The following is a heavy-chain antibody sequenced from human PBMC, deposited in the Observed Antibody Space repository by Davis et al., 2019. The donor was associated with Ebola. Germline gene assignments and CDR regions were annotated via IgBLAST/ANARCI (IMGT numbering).Heavy chain of an antibody. CDR1: GFTFSSYW. CDR3: ATMDIVIVVGVHATDV. J-gene: IGHJ6*02. D-gene: IGHD5-12*01. Sequence: GGSLRLSCAASGFTFSSYWMSWVRQAPGKGLEWVANIKQDGSEKYYVDSVKGRFTISRDNAKNSLYLEMTNLRGDDTAVYYCATMDIVIVVGVHATDVWGQGTTVIVSS. V-gene: IGHV3-7*01. CDR2: IKQDGSEK.